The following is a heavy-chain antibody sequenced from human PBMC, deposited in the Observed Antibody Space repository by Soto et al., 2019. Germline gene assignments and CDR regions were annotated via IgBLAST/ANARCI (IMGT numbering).Heavy chain of an antibody. CDR1: GYTFTTFW. D-gene: IGHD1-26*01. V-gene: IGHV5-10-1*01. J-gene: IGHJ5*02. CDR2: IDPRDSQT. CDR3: ARLFCSTDTCDSWFDP. Sequence: GESLKISCTVFGYTFTTFWISWVRQMPGKGLEWMGRIDPRDSQTNYSPSFQGHVTISVDKSISTAYLQWDSLKASDTAMYYCARLFCSTDTCDSWFDPWGQGTLVTVS.